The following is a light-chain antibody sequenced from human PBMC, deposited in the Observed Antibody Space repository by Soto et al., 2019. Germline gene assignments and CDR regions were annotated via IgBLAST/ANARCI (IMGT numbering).Light chain of an antibody. CDR3: CSYAGSYLRV. CDR1: SSDVGGYNY. Sequence: QSALTQPRSVSGSPGQSVTISCTGTSSDVGGYNYVSWYQQHPGKAPKLMIYDVSKRPSGVPDRFSGSKSGNTASLTISGLQAEDEADYYCCSYAGSYLRVFGPGTQLTVL. CDR2: DVS. J-gene: IGLJ1*01. V-gene: IGLV2-11*01.